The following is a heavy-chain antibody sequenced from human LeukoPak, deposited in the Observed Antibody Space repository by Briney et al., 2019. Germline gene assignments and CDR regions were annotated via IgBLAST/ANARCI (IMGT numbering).Heavy chain of an antibody. D-gene: IGHD6-13*01. CDR2: ISSSSSYI. Sequence: GGSLRLSCAASGFTFSSYSMNSVRQAPGKGLEWVSSISSSSSYIYYADSVKGRFTISRDNAKNSLYLQMNSLRAEDTAVYYCARSFRLDAFDIWGQGTMVTVSS. V-gene: IGHV3-21*01. CDR1: GFTFSSYS. J-gene: IGHJ3*02. CDR3: ARSFRLDAFDI.